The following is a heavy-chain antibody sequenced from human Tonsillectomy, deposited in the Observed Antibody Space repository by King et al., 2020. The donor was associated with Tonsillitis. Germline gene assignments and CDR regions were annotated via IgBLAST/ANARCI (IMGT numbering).Heavy chain of an antibody. V-gene: IGHV3-30*04. J-gene: IGHJ6*02. CDR3: ARDRFTAHVYYGMDV. CDR1: GFTFSSYA. Sequence: VQLVESGGGVVQPGRSLRLSCAASGFTFSSYAMCWVRQAPGKGLEWVAIISYDGSDKYYADSVKGRFTISRDNSKNTLYLQMNSLRTEDTAVYYCARDRFTAHVYYGMDVWGQGTTVTVSS. D-gene: IGHD3-16*01. CDR2: ISYDGSDK.